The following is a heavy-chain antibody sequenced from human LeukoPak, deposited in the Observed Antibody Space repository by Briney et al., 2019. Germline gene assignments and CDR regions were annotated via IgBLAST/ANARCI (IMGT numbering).Heavy chain of an antibody. D-gene: IGHD4-17*01. J-gene: IGHJ6*03. V-gene: IGHV4-4*02. CDR3: ARTVTTPHYYYYMDV. CDR1: GGSISSSNW. CDR2: IYHSGST. Sequence: SGTLSLTCAVSGGSISSSNWWSWVRQPPGKGLEWIGEIYHSGSTNYNPSLKSRVTISVDKSKNQFSLKLSSVTAADTAVYYCARTVTTPHYYYYMDVWGKGTTVTVSS.